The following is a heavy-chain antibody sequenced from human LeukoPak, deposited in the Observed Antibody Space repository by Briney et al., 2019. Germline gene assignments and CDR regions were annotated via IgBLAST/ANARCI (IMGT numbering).Heavy chain of an antibody. D-gene: IGHD3/OR15-3a*01. CDR1: GVSISSSNSY. CDR3: ARQTGSGLFILP. V-gene: IGHV4-39*01. J-gene: IGHJ4*02. Sequence: KPSETLSLTCTVSGVSISSSNSYWGWIRQPPGKGLEWIGSIYYSGNTYYNASLKSQVSISIDTSKNQFSLKVTSVTAADTAVYYCARQTGSGLFILPGGQGTLVTVSS. CDR2: IYYSGNT.